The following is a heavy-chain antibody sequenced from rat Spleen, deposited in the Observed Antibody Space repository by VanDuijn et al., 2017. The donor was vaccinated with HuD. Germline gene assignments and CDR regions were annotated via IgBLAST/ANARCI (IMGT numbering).Heavy chain of an antibody. CDR3: TTGGDYPGMDA. V-gene: IGHV5-20*01. CDR2: ISYDGGST. CDR1: GFTFSDYY. D-gene: IGHD1-4*01. J-gene: IGHJ4*01. Sequence: EVQLVESGGGLVQPGRSLKLSCAASGFTFSDYYMAWVRQAPTKGLEWVASISYDGGSTYYQDSVMDRFTIPRDNAKSSLYLQLDSLRSEDTATYYCTTGGDYPGMDAGGQGASVTVSS.